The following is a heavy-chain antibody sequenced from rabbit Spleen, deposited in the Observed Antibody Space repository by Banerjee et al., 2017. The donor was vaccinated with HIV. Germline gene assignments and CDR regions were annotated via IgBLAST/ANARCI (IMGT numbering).Heavy chain of an antibody. CDR1: GFSFSSSDY. Sequence: QSLEESGGDLVKPGGTLTLTCTASGFSFSSSDYMCWVRQAPGKGLEWISCIAGGSSGFTYSATWAKGRFTISKTSSTTVTLQMTSLTAADTATYFCARDGAGGSYFALWGQGTLVTVS. CDR2: IAGGSSGFT. D-gene: IGHD8-1*01. V-gene: IGHV1S40*01. J-gene: IGHJ4*01. CDR3: ARDGAGGSYFAL.